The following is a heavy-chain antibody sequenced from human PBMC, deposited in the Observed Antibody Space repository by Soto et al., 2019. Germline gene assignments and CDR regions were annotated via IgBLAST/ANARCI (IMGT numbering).Heavy chain of an antibody. J-gene: IGHJ6*02. Sequence: PGESLKISCKASGYNFSTYWIGWLRQMPGEGLEWVGIIYPGDSDTRYSPSFLGLVTISVDKSITTAYVRWSSLKASDTAMYYCARRRYYDSSGYGDYYYYGMDVWGQGTTVTVSS. V-gene: IGHV5-51*01. CDR3: ARRRYYDSSGYGDYYYYGMDV. CDR1: GYNFSTYW. CDR2: IYPGDSDT. D-gene: IGHD3-22*01.